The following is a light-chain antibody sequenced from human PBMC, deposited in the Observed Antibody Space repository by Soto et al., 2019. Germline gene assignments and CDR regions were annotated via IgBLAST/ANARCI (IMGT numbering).Light chain of an antibody. Sequence: QSVLTQPPSASGTPGQRVTISCSGSSSNIGSNPVNWYQQLPGTAPKLLIYSNNQRPSGVPDRFSGSKSGTSASLAISGLQSEDEADYYCAGWDDSLNGPVFGGGTKLTVL. CDR3: AGWDDSLNGPV. V-gene: IGLV1-44*01. CDR2: SNN. CDR1: SSNIGSNP. J-gene: IGLJ2*01.